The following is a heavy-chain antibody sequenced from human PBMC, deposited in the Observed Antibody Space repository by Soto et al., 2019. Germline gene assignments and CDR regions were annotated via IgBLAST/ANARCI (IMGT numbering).Heavy chain of an antibody. J-gene: IGHJ4*02. Sequence: EVQLLESGGGLVQPGGSLRLSCAASGFTFSSYAMSWVRQAPGKGLEWVSAISGSGGSTYYADSVKGRFTISRDISKNTPEPEMNRLRGGDTAVYYCAKARSVYPIGIDDWGQGTLVTVSS. CDR1: GFTFSSYA. CDR3: AKARSVYPIGIDD. V-gene: IGHV3-23*01. D-gene: IGHD2-2*01. CDR2: ISGSGGST.